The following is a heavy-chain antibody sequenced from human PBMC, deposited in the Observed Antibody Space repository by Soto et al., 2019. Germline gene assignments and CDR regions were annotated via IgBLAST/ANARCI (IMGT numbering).Heavy chain of an antibody. CDR1: GFTFSSYA. D-gene: IGHD1-26*01. CDR3: ARRGSGSYYDY. CDR2: ISGSGGST. V-gene: IGHV3-23*01. Sequence: EVPLLESGGGLVQPGGSLRLSRAASGFTFSSYAMWWVRQAPGKGLEWVSAISGSGGSTYYADSVKGRFTISRDNSKNTLYLQMNSLRAEDTAVYYCARRGSGSYYDYWGQGTLVTVSS. J-gene: IGHJ4*02.